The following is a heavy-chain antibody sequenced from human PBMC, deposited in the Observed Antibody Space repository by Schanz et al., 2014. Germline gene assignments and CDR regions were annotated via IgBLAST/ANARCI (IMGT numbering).Heavy chain of an antibody. CDR3: ARDLTVDTGYVVHYYYCGMDV. Sequence: QVQLVQSGAEVKKPGASVKVSCKASGYTFTSYSIHWVRQAPGQGLEWMGWINVGNGNMKYSQKFQGRVTITRDTSASTAYMELTSLRSEDTAVYFCARDLTVDTGYVVHYYYCGMDVWGQGTTVTVS. CDR1: GYTFTSYS. V-gene: IGHV1-3*01. D-gene: IGHD5-12*01. CDR2: INVGNGNM. J-gene: IGHJ6*02.